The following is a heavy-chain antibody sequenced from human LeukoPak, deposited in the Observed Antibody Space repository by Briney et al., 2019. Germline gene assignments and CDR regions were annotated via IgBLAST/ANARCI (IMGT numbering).Heavy chain of an antibody. CDR1: GGSISSGGYY. D-gene: IGHD6-19*01. CDR2: SYYSGST. J-gene: IGHJ4*02. CDR3: ASARSGAVAATVLDY. Sequence: PSQTLSLTCSVSGGSISSGGYYWSWIRRHPGKGLEWIGYSYYSGSTDYNPSLKRRVTISVDTSKNQFSLRLSSVTAADTAVYYCASARSGAVAATVLDYWGQGTLVTVSS. V-gene: IGHV4-31*03.